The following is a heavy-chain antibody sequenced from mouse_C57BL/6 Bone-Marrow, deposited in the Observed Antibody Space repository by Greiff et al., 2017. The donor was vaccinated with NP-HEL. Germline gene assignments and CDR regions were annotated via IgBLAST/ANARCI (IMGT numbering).Heavy chain of an antibody. J-gene: IGHJ2*01. Sequence: EVHLVESGAELVRPGASVKLSCTASGFNIKDDYMHWVKQRPEQGLEWIGWIDPENGDTEYASKFQGKATITADTSSNTAYLQLSSLTSEDTAVYYCTTFTTVVENYFDYWGQGTTLTVSS. CDR2: IDPENGDT. CDR1: GFNIKDDY. V-gene: IGHV14-4*01. CDR3: TTFTTVVENYFDY. D-gene: IGHD1-1*01.